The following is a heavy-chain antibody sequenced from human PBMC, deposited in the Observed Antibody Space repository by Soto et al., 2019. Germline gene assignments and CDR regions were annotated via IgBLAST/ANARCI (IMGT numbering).Heavy chain of an antibody. D-gene: IGHD3-10*01. CDR2: IISALNIG. CDR3: ATDAPIRGSLLKWFES. V-gene: IGHV1-69*04. J-gene: IGHJ5*01. Sequence: SVKVSCKASGGSFNSPTFNWVRLVPGQGPQWLGRIISALNIGHYSENFRDRVTITADKSTGTTYMEMTHLTPDDTAVYYWATDAPIRGSLLKWFESWGQGTLVTVTS. CDR1: GGSFNSPT.